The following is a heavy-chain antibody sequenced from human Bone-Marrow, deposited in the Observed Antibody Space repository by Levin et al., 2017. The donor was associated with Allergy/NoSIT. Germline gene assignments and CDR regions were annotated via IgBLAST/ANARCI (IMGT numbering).Heavy chain of an antibody. Sequence: GESLKISCAASGFTFTNYAMSWVRQAPGKGLEWVSGISGSGGSTFYADSVKGRFTISRDNSKNTVFLRMNSLRAEDTAVYYCAKDLYSSSGGVRIPDYWGQGTLVTVSS. D-gene: IGHD6-13*01. CDR3: AKDLYSSSGGVRIPDY. CDR1: GFTFTNYA. J-gene: IGHJ4*02. CDR2: ISGSGGST. V-gene: IGHV3-23*01.